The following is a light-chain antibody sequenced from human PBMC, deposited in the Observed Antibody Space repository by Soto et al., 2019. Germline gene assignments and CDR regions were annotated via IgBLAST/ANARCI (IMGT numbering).Light chain of an antibody. CDR1: ALPKQY. J-gene: IGLJ3*02. CDR2: KDS. Sequence: SYELTQPPSVSVSPGQTARITCSGDALPKQYAYWYQQKPGQAPVLVIYKDSERPSGIPERFSGSSSGTTVTLTISGVQAEDEADYYCQSADNRGTYVVFGGGTKVTVL. V-gene: IGLV3-25*02. CDR3: QSADNRGTYVV.